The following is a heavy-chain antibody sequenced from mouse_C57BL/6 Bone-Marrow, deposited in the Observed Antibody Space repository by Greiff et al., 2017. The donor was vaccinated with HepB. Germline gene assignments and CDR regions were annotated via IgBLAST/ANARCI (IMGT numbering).Heavy chain of an antibody. V-gene: IGHV5-17*01. J-gene: IGHJ3*01. CDR2: ISSGSSTI. D-gene: IGHD2-3*01. CDR3: AREDGAY. Sequence: VQLKESGGGLVKPGGSLKLSCAASGFTFSDYGMHWVRQAPEKGLEWVAYISSGSSTIYYADTVKGRFTISRDNAKNTLFLQMTSLRSEDTAMYYCAREDGAYWGQGTLVTVSA. CDR1: GFTFSDYG.